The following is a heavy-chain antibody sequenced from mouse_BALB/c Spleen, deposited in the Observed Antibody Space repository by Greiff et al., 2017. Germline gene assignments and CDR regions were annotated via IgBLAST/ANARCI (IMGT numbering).Heavy chain of an antibody. Sequence: DVKLVESGGGLVQPGGSLKLSCAASGFTFSSYTMSWVRQTPEKRLEWVAYISNGGGSTYYPDTVKGRFTISRDNAKNTLYLQMSSLKSEDTAMYYCAKNYGSRHAMDYWGQGTSVTVSS. CDR2: ISNGGGST. CDR1: GFTFSSYT. D-gene: IGHD1-1*01. CDR3: AKNYGSRHAMDY. V-gene: IGHV5-12-2*01. J-gene: IGHJ4*01.